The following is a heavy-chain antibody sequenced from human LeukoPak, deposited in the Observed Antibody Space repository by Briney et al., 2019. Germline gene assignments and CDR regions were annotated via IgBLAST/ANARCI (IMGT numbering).Heavy chain of an antibody. V-gene: IGHV3-21*01. CDR2: ISGDSSGNYI. CDR1: GFSFSLYS. J-gene: IGHJ5*02. Sequence: GGSLRLSCVASGFSFSLYSMNWVRQAPGKGLEWVSTISGDSSGNYIDYADSVKGRFTISRDNAKNSVFLQMNGLRDDDSAVYSCTREGGVGPWGQGTLVSVSS. D-gene: IGHD3-16*01. CDR3: TREGGVGP.